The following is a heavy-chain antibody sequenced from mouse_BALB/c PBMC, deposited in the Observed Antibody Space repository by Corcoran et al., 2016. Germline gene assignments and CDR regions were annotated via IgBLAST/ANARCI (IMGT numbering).Heavy chain of an antibody. CDR1: GYTFTDYN. J-gene: IGHJ4*01. Sequence: EVLLQQSGPELVKPGASVKIPCKASGYTFTDYNMDWVKQSHGKSLEWIGDINPNNGGTIYNQKFKGKATLTVDKSSSTAYMELRSLTSEDTAVYYCARSRIYYRYDGYAMDYWGQGTSVTVSS. CDR2: INPNNGGT. D-gene: IGHD2-14*01. CDR3: ARSRIYYRYDGYAMDY. V-gene: IGHV1-18*01.